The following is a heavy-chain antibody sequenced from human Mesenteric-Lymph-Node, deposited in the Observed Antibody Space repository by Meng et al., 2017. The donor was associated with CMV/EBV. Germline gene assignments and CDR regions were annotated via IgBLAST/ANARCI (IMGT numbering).Heavy chain of an antibody. Sequence: SGFPFSSYAMHWVRQAPGKGLAWVAVISHDGSNKYYADSVKGRFTISRDNSKSTLFLQMNSLRADDTAVYYCARDALNPEGSGSYSQPWGQGTLVTVSS. CDR2: ISHDGSNK. D-gene: IGHD3-10*01. CDR1: GFPFSSYA. J-gene: IGHJ5*02. V-gene: IGHV3-30*04. CDR3: ARDALNPEGSGSYSQP.